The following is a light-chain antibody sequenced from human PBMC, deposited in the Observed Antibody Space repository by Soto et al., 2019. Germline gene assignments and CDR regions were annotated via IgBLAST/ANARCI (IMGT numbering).Light chain of an antibody. Sequence: DIQMTQSPSSLSASVGDRVTITCRASQGISNYLVWYQQKQGKAPKLLIYAASTLQSGVPSRFSGSGSGTDFTLTISSLQPEDVATYYCQHYNGAPWTFGQGTKVDIK. CDR2: AAS. V-gene: IGKV1-27*01. J-gene: IGKJ1*01. CDR3: QHYNGAPWT. CDR1: QGISNY.